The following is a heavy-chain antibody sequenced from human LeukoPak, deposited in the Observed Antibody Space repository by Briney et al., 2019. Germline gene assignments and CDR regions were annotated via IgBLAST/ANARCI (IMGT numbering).Heavy chain of an antibody. CDR2: IWYDGSNK. Sequence: PGRSLRLSCAASGFTFSSYGMHWVRQAPGKGLEWVAVIWYDGSNKYYADSVKGRFTISRDNSKNTLYLQMNSLRAEDTAVYYCARVIYQLVFDYWGQGTLVSVSS. V-gene: IGHV3-33*01. CDR1: GFTFSSYG. D-gene: IGHD2-2*01. CDR3: ARVIYQLVFDY. J-gene: IGHJ4*02.